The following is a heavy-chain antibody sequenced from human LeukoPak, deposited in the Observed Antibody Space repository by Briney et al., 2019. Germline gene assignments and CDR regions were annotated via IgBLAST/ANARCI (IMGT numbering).Heavy chain of an antibody. Sequence: LRLSCAASGFTFSSYGMHWVRQAPGKGLEWVAVISYDGSNKYYADSVKGRFTISRDNSKNTLYLQMNSLRAEDTAVYYCAKSGEQWLDFDYWGQGTLVTVSS. V-gene: IGHV3-30*18. D-gene: IGHD6-19*01. CDR1: GFTFSSYG. CDR2: ISYDGSNK. J-gene: IGHJ4*02. CDR3: AKSGEQWLDFDY.